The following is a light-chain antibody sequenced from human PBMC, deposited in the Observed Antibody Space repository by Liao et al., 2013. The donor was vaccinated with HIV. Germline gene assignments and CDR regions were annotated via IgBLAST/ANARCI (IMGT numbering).Light chain of an antibody. J-gene: IGLJ2*01. CDR3: QAWDSSTAAVV. V-gene: IGLV3-21*01. CDR1: NIGSKS. Sequence: SYVLTQPPSVSVAPGKTARITCGGNNIGSKSVHWYQQKPGQAPVLVIYYDSDRPSGIPERFSGSNSGNTATLTISGTQAMDEADYYCQAWDSSTAAVVFGGGTKLTVL. CDR2: YDS.